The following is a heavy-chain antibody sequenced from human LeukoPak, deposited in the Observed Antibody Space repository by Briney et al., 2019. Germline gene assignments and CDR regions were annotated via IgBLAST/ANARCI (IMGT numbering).Heavy chain of an antibody. CDR3: EREASERPKKVDDYCMDV. Sequence: GGSLRLSCAASGFTFSNYGMHWVRQAPGKGLEWVAVIWYDGSNKYYADSVKGRFTISRDNSKNTLYLQMNSRRAEDTAVYYCEREASERPKKVDDYCMDVWGKGTAVTVSS. J-gene: IGHJ6*03. V-gene: IGHV3-33*01. CDR2: IWYDGSNK. CDR1: GFTFSNYG.